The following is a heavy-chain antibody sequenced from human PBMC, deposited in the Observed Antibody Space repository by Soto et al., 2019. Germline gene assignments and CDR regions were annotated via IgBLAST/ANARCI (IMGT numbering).Heavy chain of an antibody. D-gene: IGHD6-19*01. Sequence: QEQLVESGGGVVQSGRSLTLSCAASGFSLRTYGMQWLRRAPGKGLEWVAFIWYDGTKKFYANSVKGRSTISKDNSNNILYLQMSGLRAEDTAVYYCARDVVTAVAGSVNWFDPWGQGTLVTVSS. J-gene: IGHJ5*02. CDR2: IWYDGTKK. V-gene: IGHV3-33*01. CDR3: ARDVVTAVAGSVNWFDP. CDR1: GFSLRTYG.